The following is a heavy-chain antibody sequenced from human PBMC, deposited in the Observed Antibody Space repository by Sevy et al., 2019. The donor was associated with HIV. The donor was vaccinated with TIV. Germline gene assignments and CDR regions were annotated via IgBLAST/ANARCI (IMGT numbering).Heavy chain of an antibody. V-gene: IGHV1-24*01. CDR2: FDPEDGET. Sequence: ASVKVSCKVSGYTLTELSMHWVRQAPGKGLEWMGGFDPEDGETIYPQKFQGRVTMTEDTSTDTAYMELSSLRSEDTAVYYCATDRDCSSTSCYPGGMDVWGQGTTVTVSS. D-gene: IGHD2-2*01. CDR3: ATDRDCSSTSCYPGGMDV. J-gene: IGHJ6*02. CDR1: GYTLTELS.